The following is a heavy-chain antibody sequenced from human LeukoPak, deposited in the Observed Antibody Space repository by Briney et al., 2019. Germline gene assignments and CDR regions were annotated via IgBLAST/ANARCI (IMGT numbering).Heavy chain of an antibody. CDR1: VYTFTRYY. J-gene: IGHJ4*02. V-gene: IGHV1-46*01. Sequence: GASVKVSCMASVYTFTRYYLHWVRQAPGQGLERMGIIFPSSGNTNYAQKFQGRVTMTRDMSTSTVYMELSSLRSEDTAVYYCVREFSGGYFDYWGQGTLVTVSS. CDR2: IFPSSGNT. CDR3: VREFSGGYFDY. D-gene: IGHD3-16*01.